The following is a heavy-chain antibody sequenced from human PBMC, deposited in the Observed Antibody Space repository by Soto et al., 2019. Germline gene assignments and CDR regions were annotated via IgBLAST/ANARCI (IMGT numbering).Heavy chain of an antibody. D-gene: IGHD3-3*01. CDR1: GGSISSYY. V-gene: IGHV4-4*07. CDR3: ARDLYYDFWSGYRRGDAFDI. J-gene: IGHJ3*02. Sequence: PSETLSLTCTVSGGSISSYYWRWIRQPAGKGLEWSGRIYTSGSTNYNPSLKSRVTMSVDTSKNQFSLKLSSVTAADTAVYYCARDLYYDFWSGYRRGDAFDIWGQGTMVTVSS. CDR2: IYTSGST.